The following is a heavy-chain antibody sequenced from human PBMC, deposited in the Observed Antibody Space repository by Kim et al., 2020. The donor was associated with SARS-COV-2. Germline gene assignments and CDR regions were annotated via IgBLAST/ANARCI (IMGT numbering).Heavy chain of an antibody. J-gene: IGHJ5*02. D-gene: IGHD1-1*01. V-gene: IGHV5-10-1*01. CDR3: ATAESHWNDVSTWFDP. Sequence: GESLKISCQGSGYKFTNYWIIWVRQMPGRGLEYVGRIDPRDSYIQYSPSFQGLVTISLDKSINTAYLQWSSLRAADTAIYYCATAESHWNDVSTWFDPWGQGTLVTVSS. CDR1: GYKFTNYW. CDR2: IDPRDSYI.